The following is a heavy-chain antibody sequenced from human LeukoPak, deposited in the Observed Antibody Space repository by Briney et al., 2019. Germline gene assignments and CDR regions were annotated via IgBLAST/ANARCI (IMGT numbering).Heavy chain of an antibody. D-gene: IGHD5-24*01. V-gene: IGHV1-69*13. CDR2: IIPMSGTI. Sequence: SVRVSCKASGGTFRSYAISWVRQAPGQGLEWMGGIIPMSGTIKYAQKVQGRVAITADESTTTAHMELSSLRSEDTAVYYCAREVRDGYNIPYYFASWGQGTLVTVSS. J-gene: IGHJ4*02. CDR3: AREVRDGYNIPYYFAS. CDR1: GGTFRSYA.